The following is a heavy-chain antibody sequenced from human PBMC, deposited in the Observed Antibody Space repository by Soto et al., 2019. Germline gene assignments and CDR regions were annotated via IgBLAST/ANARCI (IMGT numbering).Heavy chain of an antibody. CDR2: ISAYNGNT. J-gene: IGHJ6*02. CDR3: ARDITVATASFYYYYGMDV. Sequence: QVQLVQSGAEVKKPGASVKVSCKASGYTFTSYGISWVRQAPGQGLEWMGWISAYNGNTNYAQKLQGRVTMTTDTSTSSAYMELRSLRSDHTAVYYCARDITVATASFYYYYGMDVWGQGTTVTLSS. V-gene: IGHV1-18*01. D-gene: IGHD2-21*02. CDR1: GYTFTSYG.